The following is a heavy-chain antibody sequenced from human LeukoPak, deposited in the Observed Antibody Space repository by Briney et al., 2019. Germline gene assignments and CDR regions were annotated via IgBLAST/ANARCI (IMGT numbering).Heavy chain of an antibody. Sequence: GASVKVSCKASGYSFTGYYMHWVRHAPGQGLEWMGWIHPKSGDTNYAQKFQGRVTMTRDTSISTAYMELSRLRSDDTAVYYCASADKDDYTSPRDYLGQGTLVTVSS. V-gene: IGHV1-2*02. CDR3: ASADKDDYTSPRDY. CDR1: GYSFTGYY. CDR2: IHPKSGDT. J-gene: IGHJ4*02. D-gene: IGHD4-11*01.